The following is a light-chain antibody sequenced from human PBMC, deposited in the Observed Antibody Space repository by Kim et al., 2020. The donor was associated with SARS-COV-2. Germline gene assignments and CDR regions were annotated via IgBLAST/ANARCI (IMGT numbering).Light chain of an antibody. J-gene: IGLJ3*02. CDR2: DVS. CDR3: SSYISRSVV. Sequence: LTQPASVSGSPGQSITISCTGTSSDVGAYNYVSWYQHHPGKAPKVIIYDVSRRPSGISNRFSGPKSGKTASLAISGLQAEDEADYYCSSYISRSVVFGGGTQLTVL. V-gene: IGLV2-14*03. CDR1: SSDVGAYNY.